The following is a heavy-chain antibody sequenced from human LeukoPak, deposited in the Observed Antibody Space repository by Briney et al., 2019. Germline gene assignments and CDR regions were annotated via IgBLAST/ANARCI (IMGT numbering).Heavy chain of an antibody. D-gene: IGHD3-22*01. CDR2: INHSGST. Sequence: SETLSLTXAVYGGSFSGYYWSWIRQPPGKGLEWIGEINHSGSTNYNPSLKSRVTISVDTSKNQFSLKLSSVTAADTAVYYCARGRGYYYDSSGYYPYWGQGTLVTVSS. V-gene: IGHV4-34*01. J-gene: IGHJ4*02. CDR1: GGSFSGYY. CDR3: ARGRGYYYDSSGYYPY.